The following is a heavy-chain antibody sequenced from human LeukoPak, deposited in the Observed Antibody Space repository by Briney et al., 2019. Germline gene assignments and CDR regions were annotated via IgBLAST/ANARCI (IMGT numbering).Heavy chain of an antibody. CDR2: ISSSSSYI. D-gene: IGHD5-18*01. CDR1: GFTFSSFS. Sequence: GGSLRLSCAASGFTFSSFSMNWVLQAPGKGLEWVSSISSSSSYIYYADSVKGRFTISRDNAKNSLYLQTNSLRAEDTAVYYCAKGSGRGYSYGLEYWGQGTLVTVSS. J-gene: IGHJ4*02. CDR3: AKGSGRGYSYGLEY. V-gene: IGHV3-21*04.